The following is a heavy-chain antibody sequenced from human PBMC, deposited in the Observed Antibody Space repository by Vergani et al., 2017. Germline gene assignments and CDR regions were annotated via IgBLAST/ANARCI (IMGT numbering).Heavy chain of an antibody. J-gene: IGHJ4*02. D-gene: IGHD5-18*01. CDR3: SRGRGYSFGYSDY. V-gene: IGHV3-49*04. CDR1: GFSFGDYA. Sequence: EVQLVESGGGLVPPGRSLRLSCAASGFSFGDYAMTWVRQAPGKGLEWVAFIRNKAYGGTTEYAASVKGRFTISRDDSKRLAYLQLSGLKTEDTAVYVCSRGRGYSFGYSDYWGKGTLVTVSS. CDR2: IRNKAYGGTT.